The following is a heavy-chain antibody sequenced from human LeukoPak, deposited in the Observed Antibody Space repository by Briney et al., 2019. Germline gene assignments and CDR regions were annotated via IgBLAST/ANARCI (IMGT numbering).Heavy chain of an antibody. D-gene: IGHD6-19*01. CDR3: AKEKSSSGPPRAFDY. CDR2: ASGSGGST. Sequence: GGSLRLSCAASGFTFSSYAMSWVRQAPGKGLEWVSAASGSGGSTYYADSVKGRFTISRDNSKNTLYLQMNTLRVEDTAVYYCAKEKSSSGPPRAFDYWGQGTLVTVSS. J-gene: IGHJ4*02. CDR1: GFTFSSYA. V-gene: IGHV3-23*01.